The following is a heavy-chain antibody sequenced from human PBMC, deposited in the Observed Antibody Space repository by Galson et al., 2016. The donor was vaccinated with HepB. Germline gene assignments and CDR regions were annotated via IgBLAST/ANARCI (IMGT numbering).Heavy chain of an antibody. V-gene: IGHV3-72*01. CDR2: IRNKRNNYNT. Sequence: SLRLSCAGSGFSFSDHYMDWVRQAPGKGLEWVGRIRNKRNNYNTEYAVSVIGRFTISRDDSRNSVDLQMNTLKTEDTAVYYCATMANGAESDWGQGTLVTVSS. CDR1: GFSFSDHY. CDR3: ATMANGAESD. D-gene: IGHD2-8*01. J-gene: IGHJ4*02.